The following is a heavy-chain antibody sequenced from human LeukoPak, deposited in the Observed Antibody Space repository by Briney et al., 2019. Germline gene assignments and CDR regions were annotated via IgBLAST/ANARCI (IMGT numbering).Heavy chain of an antibody. CDR3: ARVSSVSRGPPIYMDV. V-gene: IGHV3-7*01. CDR2: IKQDGSEK. CDR1: GFTFSSYW. J-gene: IGHJ6*03. D-gene: IGHD2-2*01. Sequence: GGSLRLSCAASGFTFSSYWMSWVRQAPGKGLEWVANIKQDGSEKYYVDSVKGRFTISRDNAKNSLYLQMSSLRAEDTAVYYCARVSSVSRGPPIYMDVWGKGTTVTVSS.